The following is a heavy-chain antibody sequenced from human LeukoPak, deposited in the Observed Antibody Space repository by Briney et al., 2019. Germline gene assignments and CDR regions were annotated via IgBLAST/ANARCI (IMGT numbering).Heavy chain of an antibody. D-gene: IGHD4-17*01. CDR1: GGSISGSY. Sequence: SETLSLTCTVSGGSISGSYWSWIRQPPGKGLEWIAYMYNSGSTNYNPSLKSRVTISIDTSKNQFSLKLSSLTAADTAIYYCARGIESYGDYGYWGQGILVSVSS. V-gene: IGHV4-59*01. CDR2: MYNSGST. CDR3: ARGIESYGDYGY. J-gene: IGHJ4*02.